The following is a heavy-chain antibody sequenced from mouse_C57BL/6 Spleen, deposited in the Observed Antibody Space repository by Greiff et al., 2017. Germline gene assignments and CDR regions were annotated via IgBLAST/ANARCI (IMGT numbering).Heavy chain of an antibody. J-gene: IGHJ3*01. CDR3: ARWPDLFAY. V-gene: IGHV5-12*01. CDR1: GFTFSDYY. CDR2: ISNGGGST. Sequence: EVHLVESGGGLVQPGGSLKLSCAASGFTFSDYYMYWVRQTPEKRLEWVAYISNGGGSTYYPGTVKGRFTISRDNAKNTLYLQMSRLKSEDTAMYYCARWPDLFAYWGQGTLVTVSA.